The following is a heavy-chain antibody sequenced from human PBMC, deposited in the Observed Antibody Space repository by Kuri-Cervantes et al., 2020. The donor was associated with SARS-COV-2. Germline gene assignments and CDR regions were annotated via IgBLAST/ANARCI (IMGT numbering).Heavy chain of an antibody. V-gene: IGHV4-39*07. Sequence: SETLSLTCTVSGGSISSTSDYWGWIRQPPGKGLEWIGSIYHSGSTYYNPSLKSRVTISVDTSKNQFSLKLSSVTAADTAVYYCARDQDYGDYVEVGWFDPWGQGTLVTVSS. D-gene: IGHD4-17*01. CDR2: IYHSGST. CDR3: ARDQDYGDYVEVGWFDP. J-gene: IGHJ5*02. CDR1: GGSISSTSDY.